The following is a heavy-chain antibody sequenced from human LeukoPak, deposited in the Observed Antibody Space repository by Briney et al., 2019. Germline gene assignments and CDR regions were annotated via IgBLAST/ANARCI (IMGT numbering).Heavy chain of an antibody. V-gene: IGHV3-23*01. CDR3: AKDLALYYFDY. CDR1: GFTVSSTY. J-gene: IGHJ4*02. Sequence: TGGSLRLSCAASGFTVSSTYMSWVRQAPGKGLEWVSAISGSGGSTYYADSVKGRFTISRDNSKNTLYLQMNSLRAEDTAVYYCAKDLALYYFDYWGQGTLVTVSS. CDR2: ISGSGGST.